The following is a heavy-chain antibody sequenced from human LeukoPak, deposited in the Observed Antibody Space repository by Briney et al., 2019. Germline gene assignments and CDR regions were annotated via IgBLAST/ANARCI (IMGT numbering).Heavy chain of an antibody. CDR3: AYGGNSPYYYYGMDV. D-gene: IGHD4-23*01. Sequence: GGSLRLSCEASGFTFSSYWMSWVRQAPGKGLEWVANIKTDGSEKYYVDSVKGRFTISRDNSKNTLYLQMNSLRAEDTAVYYCAYGGNSPYYYYGMDVWGQGTTVTVSS. CDR2: IKTDGSEK. J-gene: IGHJ6*02. V-gene: IGHV3-7*03. CDR1: GFTFSSYW.